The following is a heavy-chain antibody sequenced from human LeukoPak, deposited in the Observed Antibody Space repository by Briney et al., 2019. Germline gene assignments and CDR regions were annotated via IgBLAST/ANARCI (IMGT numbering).Heavy chain of an antibody. Sequence: PGGSLGLSCAASGFTFSSYRMNWVRRAPGKGLDWAYSINILSNYIYYADSVKGRFTISRDNAKNSLYLQMNSLRAEDTAVYYCARDSHSSSWYSEFDYWGQGTLVTVSS. CDR3: ARDSHSSSWYSEFDY. CDR1: GFTFSSYR. CDR2: INILSNYI. J-gene: IGHJ4*02. D-gene: IGHD6-13*01. V-gene: IGHV3-21*01.